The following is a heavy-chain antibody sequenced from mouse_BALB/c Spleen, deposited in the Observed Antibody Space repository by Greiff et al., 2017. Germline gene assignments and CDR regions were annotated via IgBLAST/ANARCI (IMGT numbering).Heavy chain of an antibody. V-gene: IGHV5-9-3*01. CDR3: ARQGEPYAMDY. CDR2: ISSGGSYT. CDR1: GFTFSSYA. Sequence: VQLQQSGGGLVKPGGSLKLSCAASGFTFSSYAMSWVRQTPEKRLEWVATISSGGSYTYYPDSVKGRFTISRYHAKNTLYLPMSSLRSEDTAMYYCARQGEPYAMDYWGQGTSVTVSS. J-gene: IGHJ4*01.